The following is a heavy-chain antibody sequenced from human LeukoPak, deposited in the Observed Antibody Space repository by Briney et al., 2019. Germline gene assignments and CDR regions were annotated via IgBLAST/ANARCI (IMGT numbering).Heavy chain of an antibody. D-gene: IGHD5-24*01. J-gene: IGHJ6*02. Sequence: GASVKVSCKASGGTFSSYAISWVRQTPGQGLEWMGGIIPIFGTANYAQKFRGRVTITADESTSTAYMELSSLRSEDTAVYYCARALKGQDGYSQMDVWGQGTTVTVSS. CDR2: IIPIFGTA. CDR1: GGTFSSYA. V-gene: IGHV1-69*13. CDR3: ARALKGQDGYSQMDV.